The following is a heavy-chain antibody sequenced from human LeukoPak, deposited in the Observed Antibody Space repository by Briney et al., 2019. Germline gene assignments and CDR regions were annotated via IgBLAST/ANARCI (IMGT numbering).Heavy chain of an antibody. CDR3: ARQVGTASSHDFGH. J-gene: IGHJ4*01. CDR2: INTNTGNP. CDR1: GYTFTSYA. V-gene: IGHV7-4-1*02. Sequence: ASVKVSCKASGYTFTSYATNWVRQAPGQGLEWMGWINTNTGNPTYAQGFTGRFVFSLDTSVSTAYLQISSLKAEDTAVYYCARQVGTASSHDFGHWGHGTLVTVSS. D-gene: IGHD2-21*02.